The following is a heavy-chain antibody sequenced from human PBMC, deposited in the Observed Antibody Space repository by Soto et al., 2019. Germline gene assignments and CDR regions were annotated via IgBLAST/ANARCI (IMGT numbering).Heavy chain of an antibody. V-gene: IGHV3-23*01. CDR3: AKDRVGPITMIVYDY. CDR1: GFTFSSYA. D-gene: IGHD3-22*01. CDR2: ISGSGGST. Sequence: GGSLRLSCAASGFTFSSYAMSWVRQAPGTGLEWVSAISGSGGSTYYADSVKGRFTISRDNSKNTLYLQMNSLRAEDTAVYYCAKDRVGPITMIVYDYWGQGTLVTVSS. J-gene: IGHJ4*02.